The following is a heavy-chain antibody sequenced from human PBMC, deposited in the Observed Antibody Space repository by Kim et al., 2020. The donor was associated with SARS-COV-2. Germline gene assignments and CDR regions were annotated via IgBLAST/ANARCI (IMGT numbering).Heavy chain of an antibody. D-gene: IGHD2-21*01. Sequence: GGSLRLSCVASGFTFTSHSMSWVRQAPGKGLEWVSGIIENGGSTYYADSVKGRFTISRDNAKNTLYLQMNSLRVEDTALYYCVKEHCLRETDVFDYLGQGSLVTVS. CDR2: IIENGGST. J-gene: IGHJ4*02. CDR1: GFTFTSHS. CDR3: VKEHCLRETDVFDY. V-gene: IGHV3-23*01.